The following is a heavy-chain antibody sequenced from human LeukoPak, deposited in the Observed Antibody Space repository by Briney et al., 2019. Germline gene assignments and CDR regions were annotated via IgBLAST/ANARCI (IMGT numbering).Heavy chain of an antibody. D-gene: IGHD2-15*01. V-gene: IGHV1-2*02. Sequence: ASVKVSCKASGYTFTRYYMHWVRQAPGQGLEWMGWINPNIGGTNYAQKFQGRVTMTRDTSISTAYMGLSRLRSDDAAVYYGARVARRVVVAATGNWFDPWGQGTLVTVSS. CDR2: INPNIGGT. CDR1: GYTFTRYY. CDR3: ARVARRVVVAATGNWFDP. J-gene: IGHJ5*02.